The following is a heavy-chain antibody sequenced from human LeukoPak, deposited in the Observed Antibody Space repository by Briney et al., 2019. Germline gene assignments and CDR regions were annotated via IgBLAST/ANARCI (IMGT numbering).Heavy chain of an antibody. CDR2: IYSGGST. Sequence: PGGSLRLSCEASGFSFSTYNMNWVRQAPGKGLEWVSFIYSGGSTHYSDSVKGRFTISRDNSKNTLYLQMNSLRAEDTAVYYCARRAGAYSHPYDYWGQGTLVTVSS. J-gene: IGHJ4*02. D-gene: IGHD4/OR15-4a*01. CDR1: GFSFSTYN. CDR3: ARRAGAYSHPYDY. V-gene: IGHV3-53*01.